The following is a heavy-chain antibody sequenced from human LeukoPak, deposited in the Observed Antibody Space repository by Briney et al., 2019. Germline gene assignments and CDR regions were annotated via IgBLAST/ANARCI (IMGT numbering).Heavy chain of an antibody. V-gene: IGHV1-2*03. J-gene: IGHJ6*03. CDR1: GYTFTGYY. Sequence: LGASVKVSCKASGYTFTGYYMHWVRQAPGQGLEWMGWINPNSGGTNYAQKFQGRVTMTRDTAISTAYMELSRLRSDDTAVYYCARAQLGYCSSTSCYPPYMDVWGKGTTVTISS. D-gene: IGHD2-2*01. CDR3: ARAQLGYCSSTSCYPPYMDV. CDR2: INPNSGGT.